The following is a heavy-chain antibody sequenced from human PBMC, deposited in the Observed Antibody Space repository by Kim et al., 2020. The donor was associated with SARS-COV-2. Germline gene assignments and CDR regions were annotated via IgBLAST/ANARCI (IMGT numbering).Heavy chain of an antibody. CDR3: ARHVAATKMSLRYYYGMDV. D-gene: IGHD2-15*01. J-gene: IGHJ6*02. V-gene: IGHV4-39*01. CDR1: GGSISSSSYY. Sequence: SETLSLTCTVSGGSISSSSYYWGWIRQPPGKGLEWIGSIYYSGSTYYNPSLKSRVTISVDTSKNQFSLKLSSVTAADTAVYYCARHVAATKMSLRYYYGMDVWGQGTTVTVSS. CDR2: IYYSGST.